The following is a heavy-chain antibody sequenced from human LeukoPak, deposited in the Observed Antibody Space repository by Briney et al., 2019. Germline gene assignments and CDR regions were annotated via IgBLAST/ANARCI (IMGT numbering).Heavy chain of an antibody. V-gene: IGHV3-53*01. J-gene: IGHJ2*01. D-gene: IGHD3-10*01. CDR2: IYADGST. Sequence: GGSLRLSCGASGFTVSSSYMSWVRQAPGKGLEWVSVIYADGSTNYADSVRGRFTISRDNSKNTLNLQMNSLRAEDTAVYYCARDRHYYGSITQGRYFDLWGRGTLVTVSS. CDR3: ARDRHYYGSITQGRYFDL. CDR1: GFTVSSSY.